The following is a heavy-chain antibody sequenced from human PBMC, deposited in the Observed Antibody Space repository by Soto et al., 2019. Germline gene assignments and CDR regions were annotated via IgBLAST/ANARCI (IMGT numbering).Heavy chain of an antibody. V-gene: IGHV3-9*01. J-gene: IGHJ5*02. CDR2: ISWNSGSI. CDR1: GFTFDDYA. CDR3: AKAPCSGGSCPIRFDP. Sequence: PGGSLRLSCAASGFTFDDYAMHWVRQAPGKGLEWVSGISWNSGSIGYADSVKGRFTISRDNAKNSLYLQMNSLRAEDTALYYCAKAPCSGGSCPIRFDPWGQGTLVNVSS. D-gene: IGHD2-15*01.